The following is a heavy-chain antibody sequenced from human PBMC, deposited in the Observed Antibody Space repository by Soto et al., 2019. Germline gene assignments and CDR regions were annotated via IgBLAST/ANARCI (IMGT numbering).Heavy chain of an antibody. CDR3: AREVRGCSGGSCYGMEWFDP. V-gene: IGHV1-18*01. D-gene: IGHD2-15*01. Sequence: ASVKVSCKASGYTFTSYGISWVRQAPGQGLEWMGWISAYNGNTNYAQKLQGRVTMTTVKSTSTACMELRSLRSDDTAVYYCAREVRGCSGGSCYGMEWFDPWGQGTLVTVSS. CDR1: GYTFTSYG. CDR2: ISAYNGNT. J-gene: IGHJ5*02.